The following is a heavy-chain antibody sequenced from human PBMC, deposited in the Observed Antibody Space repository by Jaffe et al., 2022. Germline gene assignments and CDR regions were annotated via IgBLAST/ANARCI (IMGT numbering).Heavy chain of an antibody. CDR1: GFTFSSYG. V-gene: IGHV3-30*18. D-gene: IGHD3-3*01. Sequence: QVQLVESGGGVVQPGRSLRLSCAASGFTFSSYGMHWVRQAPGKGLEWVAVISYDGSNKYYADSVKGRFTISRDNSKNTLYLQMNSLRAEDTAVYYCAKDTGVGVVSGYFDYWGQGTLVTVSS. CDR2: ISYDGSNK. J-gene: IGHJ4*02. CDR3: AKDTGVGVVSGYFDY.